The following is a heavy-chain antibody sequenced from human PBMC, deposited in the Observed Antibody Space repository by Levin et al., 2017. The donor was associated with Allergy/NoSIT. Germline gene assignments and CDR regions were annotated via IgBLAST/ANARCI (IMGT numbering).Heavy chain of an antibody. V-gene: IGHV3-23*01. Sequence: GGSLRLSCAASGFTFRSYVMSWVRQAPGKGLEWVSAISGNGGSTYYADSVKGRFTISRDNSKNTVSLQMNSLRAEDTAVYYCARARLSAVSDYYYYYMDVWGKGTAVTVS. CDR2: ISGNGGST. CDR1: GFTFRSYV. CDR3: ARARLSAVSDYYYYYMDV. J-gene: IGHJ6*03. D-gene: IGHD2/OR15-2a*01.